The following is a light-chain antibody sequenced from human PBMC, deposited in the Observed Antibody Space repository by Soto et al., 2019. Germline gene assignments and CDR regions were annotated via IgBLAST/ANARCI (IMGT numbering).Light chain of an antibody. CDR3: QQYNSWPAT. Sequence: EMVMTQSPATLSVSPGERATLSCRASQSVSSNLAWYQQKPGQAPRLLIYGASTRATGIPARFSGSGSGTEFTLTISSLQSEDFAVYYCQQYNSWPATFGQVTKVEIK. CDR1: QSVSSN. V-gene: IGKV3-15*01. J-gene: IGKJ1*01. CDR2: GAS.